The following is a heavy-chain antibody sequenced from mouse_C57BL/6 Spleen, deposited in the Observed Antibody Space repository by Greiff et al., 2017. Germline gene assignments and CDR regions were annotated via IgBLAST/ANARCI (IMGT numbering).Heavy chain of an antibody. CDR1: GYTFTSYW. J-gene: IGHJ3*01. CDR2: IDPSDSET. V-gene: IGHV1-52*01. D-gene: IGHD1-1*01. Sequence: QVQLQQPGAELVRPGSSVKLSCKASGYTFTSYWMHWVKQRPIQGLEWIGNIDPSDSETHYNQKFKDKATWTVDKSSSTAYMQLSSLTSEDSAVYYCARSGASYYGSSQAWFAYWGQGTLGTVSA. CDR3: ARSGASYYGSSQAWFAY.